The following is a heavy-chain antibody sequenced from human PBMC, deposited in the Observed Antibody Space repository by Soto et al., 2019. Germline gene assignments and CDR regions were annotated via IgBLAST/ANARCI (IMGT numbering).Heavy chain of an antibody. J-gene: IGHJ4*02. CDR1: GYTLTELS. V-gene: IGHV1-24*01. D-gene: IGHD3-10*01. CDR2: FDPEDGET. Sequence: ASVKVSGKVSGYTLTELSMHWVRQAPGKGLEWMGGFDPEDGETIYAQKFQGRVTMTEDTSTDTAYMELSSLRSEDTAVYYCATSFFLACYFNYGAQGTRVPVPS. CDR3: ATSFFLACYFNY.